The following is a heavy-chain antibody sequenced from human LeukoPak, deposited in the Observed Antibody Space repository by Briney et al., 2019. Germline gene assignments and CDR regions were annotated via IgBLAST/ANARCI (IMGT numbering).Heavy chain of an antibody. CDR3: ARRLYTSSWSSFDY. V-gene: IGHV3-53*01. CDR2: IYSGGST. Sequence: GGSLRLSCAASGFTVSSNYMSWVRQAPGKELEWVSVIYSGGSTSYEDSVKGRFTISRDNSKNTLYLQLNSLRTEDTAVYYCARRLYTSSWSSFDYWGQGTLVTVSS. D-gene: IGHD6-13*01. CDR1: GFTVSSNY. J-gene: IGHJ4*02.